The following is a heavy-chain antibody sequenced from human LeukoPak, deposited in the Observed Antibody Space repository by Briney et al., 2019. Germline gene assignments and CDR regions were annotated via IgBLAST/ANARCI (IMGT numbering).Heavy chain of an antibody. J-gene: IGHJ4*02. D-gene: IGHD6-19*01. V-gene: IGHV3-13*01. Sequence: GGSLRLSCAASGFTFSSYDMHWVRQATGKGLEWVSAIGTAGDTYYPGSVKGRFTISRENAKNSLYLQMNGLRAGDTAVYYCARAVAVAGRLLYLDYWGQGTLVTVSS. CDR3: ARAVAVAGRLLYLDY. CDR2: IGTAGDT. CDR1: GFTFSSYD.